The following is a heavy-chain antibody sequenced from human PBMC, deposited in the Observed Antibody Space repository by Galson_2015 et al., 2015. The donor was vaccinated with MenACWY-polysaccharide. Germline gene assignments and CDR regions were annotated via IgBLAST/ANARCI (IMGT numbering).Heavy chain of an antibody. Sequence: CKASGYTFTSYAMNWVRQAPGQGLAWMGWINTTTGNPTYAQGFTGRVVFSLDTSVSTAYLQISSLKAEDTAVYYCARDSKQKVTTVPTGRFDYWGQGTLVTVSS. CDR1: GYTFTSYA. CDR2: INTTTGNP. V-gene: IGHV7-4-1*02. D-gene: IGHD4-17*01. J-gene: IGHJ4*02. CDR3: ARDSKQKVTTVPTGRFDY.